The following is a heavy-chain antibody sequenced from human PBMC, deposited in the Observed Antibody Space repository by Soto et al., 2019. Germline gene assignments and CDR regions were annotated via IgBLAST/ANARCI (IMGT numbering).Heavy chain of an antibody. Sequence: QVQLVQSGAEVKKPGASVKVSCKASGYSLTSYYMHWVRQAPGQGLEWMGIINPSGGSTSYAQKFPGRVPMTRATSTSTVYMELSRLRSDDTAVYYCASEYSTSSRYGMDVWGQGTTVTVSS. D-gene: IGHD6-6*01. V-gene: IGHV1-46*01. J-gene: IGHJ6*02. CDR2: INPSGGST. CDR3: ASEYSTSSRYGMDV. CDR1: GYSLTSYY.